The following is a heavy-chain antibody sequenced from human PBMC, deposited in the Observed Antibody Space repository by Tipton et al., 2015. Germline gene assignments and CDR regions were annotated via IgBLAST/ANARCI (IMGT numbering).Heavy chain of an antibody. Sequence: TLSLTCTVSGGSINFYYWTWIRQPPGKGLEYIGYIYHSGRASYNPSLKSRVTISVNTSKTHVSLKLSSVTAADTAVYYCARDSFGYYSFDSWGPGTLVTVSS. CDR3: ARDSFGYYSFDS. J-gene: IGHJ4*02. CDR2: IYHSGRA. D-gene: IGHD5-18*01. V-gene: IGHV4-59*01. CDR1: GGSINFYY.